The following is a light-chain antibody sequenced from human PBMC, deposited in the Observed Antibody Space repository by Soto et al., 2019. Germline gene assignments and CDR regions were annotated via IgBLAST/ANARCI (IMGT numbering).Light chain of an antibody. CDR1: SSDVGGYNR. CDR3: NSFTSGNTWV. J-gene: IGLJ3*02. V-gene: IGLV2-18*02. Sequence: QSALTQPPSVSGTPGQSVAISCIGTSSDVGGYNRVSWYQQPPGTAPKLIIYEVNNRPSGVPDRFSGSKSGNTASLTISGLQPEDEADYFCNSFTSGNTWVFGGGTKLTVL. CDR2: EVN.